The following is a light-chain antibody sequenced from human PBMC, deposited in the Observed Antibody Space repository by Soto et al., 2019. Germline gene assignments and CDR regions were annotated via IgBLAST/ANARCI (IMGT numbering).Light chain of an antibody. CDR1: QSISSW. Sequence: DIQMTQSPSTLSASVGDRVTITCRASQSISSWLAWYQQKPGKAPKLLIYKASSLESGVPSRLSGSGSRTEFTLTISSLQPDTFAACYCQQYNSYWTFGQGTKVEIK. J-gene: IGKJ1*01. CDR2: KAS. V-gene: IGKV1-5*03. CDR3: QQYNSYWT.